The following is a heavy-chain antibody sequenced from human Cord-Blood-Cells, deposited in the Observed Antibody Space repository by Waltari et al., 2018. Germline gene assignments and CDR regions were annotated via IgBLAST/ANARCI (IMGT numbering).Heavy chain of an antibody. V-gene: IGHV1-3*01. J-gene: IGHJ3*02. CDR3: ARGPSRRKDGYNYAFDI. CDR1: GYTFTSYA. D-gene: IGHD5-12*01. CDR2: INDGNRNT. Sequence: QVQLVQSGAEVKKPGASVKVSCKASGYTFTSYAMHWVRQAPGQRREWMGWINDGNRNTKYSQKFQGRVTITRDTSAGTAYMELSSLRSEDTAVYYCARGPSRRKDGYNYAFDIWGQGTMVTVSS.